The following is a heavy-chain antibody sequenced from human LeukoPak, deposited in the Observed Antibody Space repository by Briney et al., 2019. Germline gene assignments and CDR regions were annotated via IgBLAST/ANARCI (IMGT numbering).Heavy chain of an antibody. CDR2: IYYTGTT. D-gene: IGHD3-10*01. J-gene: IGHJ5*02. Sequence: SETLSLTCAVYGGSFSGYYWSWIRQPPGKGLEWIGYIYYTGTTYYNPSLKSRITISVDTSKNQFSLKLSSVTAADTAVYYCARENSGSYSWFDPWGQGTLVTVSS. CDR1: GGSFSGYY. V-gene: IGHV4-30-4*08. CDR3: ARENSGSYSWFDP.